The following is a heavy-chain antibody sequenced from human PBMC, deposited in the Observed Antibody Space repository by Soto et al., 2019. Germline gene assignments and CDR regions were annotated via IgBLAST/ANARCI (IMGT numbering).Heavy chain of an antibody. CDR3: ARHTPAISISDH. D-gene: IGHD2-15*01. J-gene: IGHJ4*02. CDR1: GGSISSGGYY. CDR2: IYYSGST. V-gene: IGHV4-31*03. Sequence: SETLSLTCTVSGGSISSGGYYWTWILQHPGKGLEWIGYIYYSGSTYYNPSLKSRVTISVDTSKNQFSLKLSSVTAADTAVYYCARHTPAISISDHWGQGTLVTVSS.